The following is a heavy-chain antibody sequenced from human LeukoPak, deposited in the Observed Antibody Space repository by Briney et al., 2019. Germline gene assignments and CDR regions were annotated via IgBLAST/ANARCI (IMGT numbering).Heavy chain of an antibody. D-gene: IGHD2-2*01. CDR3: AKDCSSTSCYFAEYFQH. V-gene: IGHV3-23*01. Sequence: GGSLRLSCAASGFTFSNYALSWVRQAPGKGLEWVSAISGSGGSTYYADSVKGRFTISRDNSKNTLYLQMNSLRAEDTAVYYCAKDCSSTSCYFAEYFQHWGQGTLVTVSS. J-gene: IGHJ1*01. CDR1: GFTFSNYA. CDR2: ISGSGGST.